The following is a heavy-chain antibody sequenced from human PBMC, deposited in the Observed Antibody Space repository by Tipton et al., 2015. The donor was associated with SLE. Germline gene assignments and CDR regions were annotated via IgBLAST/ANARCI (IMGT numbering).Heavy chain of an antibody. D-gene: IGHD4-17*01. CDR3: VRQVGYGDYLP. CDR1: GYSFTSYW. Sequence: QLVQSGAEVKKPGESLKISCKGSGYSFTSYWIGWVRQMPGKGLEWVGIFYPSDSSVRYSPSLQGQVIISADMSINTAYLQWTSLRASDSAMYYCVRQVGYGDYLPWGQGTLVTVST. J-gene: IGHJ1*01. V-gene: IGHV5-51*01. CDR2: FYPSDSSV.